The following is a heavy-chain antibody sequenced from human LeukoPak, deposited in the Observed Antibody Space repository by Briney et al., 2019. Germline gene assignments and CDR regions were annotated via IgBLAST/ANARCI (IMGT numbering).Heavy chain of an antibody. CDR2: FDPEDGET. CDR3: ATGSGGSYSDYYYYYMDV. D-gene: IGHD2-15*01. V-gene: IGHV1-24*01. Sequence: ASVKVSCKVSGYTLTELSMHWVRQAPGKGLEWMGGFDPEDGETIYAQKFQGRVTMTEDTSTDTAYMELSSLRSEDTAVYYCATGSGGSYSDYYYYYMDVWGKGTTVTVPS. CDR1: GYTLTELS. J-gene: IGHJ6*03.